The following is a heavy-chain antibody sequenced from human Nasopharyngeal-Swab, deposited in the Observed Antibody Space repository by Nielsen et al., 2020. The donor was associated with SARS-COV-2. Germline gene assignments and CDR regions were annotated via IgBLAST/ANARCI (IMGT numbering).Heavy chain of an antibody. D-gene: IGHD3-3*01. CDR1: GGSISSSSYY. CDR2: IYYSGST. V-gene: IGHV4-39*01. Sequence: SETLSLTCTVSGGSISSSSYYWGWIRQPPGKGLEWIGSIYYSGSTYYNPSLKSRVTISVDTSKNQFSLKLSPVTAADTAVYYCARRDGSWSGYYTDYWGQGTLVTVSS. J-gene: IGHJ4*02. CDR3: ARRDGSWSGYYTDY.